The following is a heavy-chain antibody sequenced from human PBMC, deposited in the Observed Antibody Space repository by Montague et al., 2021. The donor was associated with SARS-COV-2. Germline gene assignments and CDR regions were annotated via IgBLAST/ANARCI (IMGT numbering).Heavy chain of an antibody. CDR3: ARDQQLAVDY. CDR1: GFTFSSYA. CDR2: ISYDGSNK. Sequence: SLRLSCAASGFTFSSYAMHWVRQAPGKGLEWVAVISYDGSNKYXXXSVKGRFTISRDNSKNTLYLQMNSLRAEDTAVYYCARDQQLAVDYWGQGTLVTVSS. V-gene: IGHV3-30-3*01. J-gene: IGHJ4*02. D-gene: IGHD6-13*01.